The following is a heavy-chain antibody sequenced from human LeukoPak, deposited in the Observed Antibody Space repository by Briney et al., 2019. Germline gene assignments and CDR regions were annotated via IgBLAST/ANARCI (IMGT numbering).Heavy chain of an antibody. CDR1: GYSISSGYY. J-gene: IGHJ4*02. V-gene: IGHV4-38-2*02. CDR2: IYHSGST. D-gene: IGHD5-24*01. Sequence: SETLSLTCTVSGYSISSGYYWGWIRQPPGKGLEWSGSIYHSGSTYYNPSLKSRGTISVDTSKKQFSRKMSSVTSAETAVYYCARARREMVDYWGQGTLVTVSS. CDR3: ARARREMVDY.